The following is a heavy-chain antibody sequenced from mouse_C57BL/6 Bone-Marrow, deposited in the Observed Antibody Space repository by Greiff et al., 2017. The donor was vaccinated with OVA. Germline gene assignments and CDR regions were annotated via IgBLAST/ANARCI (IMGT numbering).Heavy chain of an antibody. CDR2: ISDGGSYT. J-gene: IGHJ2*01. Sequence: EVKLVESGGGLVKPGGSLKLSCAASGFTFSSYAMSWVRQTPEKRLEWVATISDGGSYTYYPDNVKGRFTISRDNAKNNLYLQMGHLKSEDTAMYYCAKDYDGSFDYWGQGTTLTVSS. V-gene: IGHV5-4*01. CDR3: AKDYDGSFDY. CDR1: GFTFSSYA. D-gene: IGHD2-3*01.